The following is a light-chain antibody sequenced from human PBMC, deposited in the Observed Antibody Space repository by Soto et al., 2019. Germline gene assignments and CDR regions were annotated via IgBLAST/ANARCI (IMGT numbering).Light chain of an antibody. Sequence: QSALTQPASVSGSPGQSITISCTGTSSDVGGYNYVSWYQHHPGKAPKLIIYEVSNRPSGVSNRFSGSKSGNTASLTISGLQAEDETDYYCNSYTSKSTGVFGTGTKLTLL. J-gene: IGLJ1*01. V-gene: IGLV2-14*01. CDR2: EVS. CDR3: NSYTSKSTGV. CDR1: SSDVGGYNY.